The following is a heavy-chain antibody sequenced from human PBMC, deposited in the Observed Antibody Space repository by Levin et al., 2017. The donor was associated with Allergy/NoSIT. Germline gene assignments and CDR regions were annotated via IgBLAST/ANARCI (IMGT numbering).Heavy chain of an antibody. V-gene: IGHV3-30*04. CDR3: ARQYSGYEKYYYYYYGMDV. Sequence: GESLKISCAASGFTFSSYAMHWVRQAPGKGLEWVAVISYDGSNKYYADSVKGRFTISRDNSKNTLYLQMNSLRAEDTAVYYCARQYSGYEKYYYYYYGMDVWGQGTTVTVSS. J-gene: IGHJ6*02. D-gene: IGHD5-12*01. CDR2: ISYDGSNK. CDR1: GFTFSSYA.